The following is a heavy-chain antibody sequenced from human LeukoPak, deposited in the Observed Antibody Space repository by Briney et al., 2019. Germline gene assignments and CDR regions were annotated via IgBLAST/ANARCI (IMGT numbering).Heavy chain of an antibody. CDR2: ISAYNGNT. CDR3: ARDSRNYYDSRGGGDEAFDI. J-gene: IGHJ3*02. D-gene: IGHD3-22*01. V-gene: IGHV1-18*01. Sequence: ASVKVSCKASGYTFTSYGISWVRQAPGQGLEWMGWISAYNGNTNYAQKLQGRVTMTTDTSTSTAYMELRSLRSDDTAVYYCARDSRNYYDSRGGGDEAFDIWGQGTMVTVSS. CDR1: GYTFTSYG.